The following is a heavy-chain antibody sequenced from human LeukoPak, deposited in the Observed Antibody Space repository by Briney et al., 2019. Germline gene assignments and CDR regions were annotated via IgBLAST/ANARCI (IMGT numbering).Heavy chain of an antibody. CDR2: INPNSGGT. J-gene: IGHJ4*02. V-gene: IGHV1-2*02. CDR1: GYTFTGYN. CDR3: ARSLVTTDY. Sequence: ASVKVSCKASGYTFTGYNMHWVRQAPGQGLECLGWINPNSGGTDCAQKFQGRVTMTRDTSISTAYMELSRLRSDDTAVYYCARSLVTTDYWGQGTLVTVSS. D-gene: IGHD3-9*01.